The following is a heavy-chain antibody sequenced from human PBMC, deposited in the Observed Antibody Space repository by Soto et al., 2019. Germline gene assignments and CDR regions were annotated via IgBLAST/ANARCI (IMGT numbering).Heavy chain of an antibody. J-gene: IGHJ4*02. CDR1: GYNFRSYG. Sequence: QVTLIQSGAEVRKPAASVKVSCKASGYNFRSYGISWLRQAPGQGPEWMGWISGFSGNTTYARKVQGRVTLTTDTSTNTAYMELRSLKSDETAVYYWVRDVVGPRRYTYAYPHRGPGTLVTVSS. CDR2: ISGFSGNT. CDR3: VRDVVGPRRYTYAYPH. V-gene: IGHV1-18*04. D-gene: IGHD2-21*01.